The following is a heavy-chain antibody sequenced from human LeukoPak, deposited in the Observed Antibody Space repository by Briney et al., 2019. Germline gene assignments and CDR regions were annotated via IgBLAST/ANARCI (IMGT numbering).Heavy chain of an antibody. J-gene: IGHJ5*02. CDR3: ARDNPYDYVWGSYRYKSSWFDP. CDR2: INTNTGNP. Sequence: ASVKVSCKASGYTFTSYAMNWVRQAPGQGLEWMGWINTNTGNPTYAQGFTGRFVFSLDTSVSTAYLQISSLKAEDTAVYYCARDNPYDYVWGSYRYKSSWFDPWGQGTLVTVSS. V-gene: IGHV7-4-1*02. D-gene: IGHD3-16*02. CDR1: GYTFTSYA.